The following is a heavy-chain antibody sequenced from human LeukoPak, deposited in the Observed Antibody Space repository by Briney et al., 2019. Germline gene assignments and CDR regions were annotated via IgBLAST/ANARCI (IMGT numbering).Heavy chain of an antibody. J-gene: IGHJ4*02. Sequence: PSETLSLTCTVSGYSISSGYYWGWIRQPPGQGLEWIGSIYHSGSTYYNPSLKSRVTISVDTSKNQFSLKLSSVTAADTAVYYCARGGYDFWSGYYHYWGQGTLVTVSS. D-gene: IGHD3-3*01. CDR3: ARGGYDFWSGYYHY. V-gene: IGHV4-38-2*02. CDR1: GYSISSGYY. CDR2: IYHSGST.